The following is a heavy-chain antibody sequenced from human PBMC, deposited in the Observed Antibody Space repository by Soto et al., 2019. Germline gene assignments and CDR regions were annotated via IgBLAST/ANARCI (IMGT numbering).Heavy chain of an antibody. CDR1: EFSFSSYA. V-gene: IGHV3-30-3*01. CDR3: ARTFDTITYYFDY. J-gene: IGHJ4*02. CDR2: ISFNGNSL. Sequence: GGSLRLSCTASEFSFSSYAMHWIRQSPGKGLEWVAVISFNGNSLHYADSVKDRFTISRDNSKSTLYLQMNNMRTEDTAVYYCARTFDTITYYFDYWGQGTLVTVSS. D-gene: IGHD3-9*01.